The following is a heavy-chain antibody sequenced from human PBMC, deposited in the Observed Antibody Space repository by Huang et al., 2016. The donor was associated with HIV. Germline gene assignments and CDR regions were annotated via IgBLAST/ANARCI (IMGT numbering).Heavy chain of an antibody. CDR2: IYYSGST. J-gene: IGHJ4*02. Sequence: QVQLQESGPGLVKPSETLSLTCTVSGGSVSSGSYYWSWIRPPPGKGLEWIGYIYYSGSTNYNPSLKSRVTISVDTSKNQFSLKLSSVTAADTAVYYCAREYSGRNFDYWGQGTLVTVSS. D-gene: IGHD1-26*01. V-gene: IGHV4-61*01. CDR1: GGSVSSGSYY. CDR3: AREYSGRNFDY.